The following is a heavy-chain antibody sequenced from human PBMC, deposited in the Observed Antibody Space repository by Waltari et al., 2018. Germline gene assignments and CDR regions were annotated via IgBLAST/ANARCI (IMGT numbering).Heavy chain of an antibody. V-gene: IGHV4-39*01. CDR2: IYYGGST. CDR3: ARSLGDPDYFDY. D-gene: IGHD2-21*02. J-gene: IGHJ4*02. CDR1: GGSISSRNYY. Sequence: QLQLQESGPGLVKTSETLSLTCTVSGGSISSRNYYWGWIRQPPGKGLEWIGSIYYGGSTYYNPSLKSRVTISVDTSKNQFSLKLSSVTAADTAFYYCARSLGDPDYFDYWGQGTLVTVSS.